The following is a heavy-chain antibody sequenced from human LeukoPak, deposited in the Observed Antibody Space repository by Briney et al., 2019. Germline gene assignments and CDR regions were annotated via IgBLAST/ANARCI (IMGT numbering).Heavy chain of an antibody. CDR3: VSDDGDV. CDR2: INEDASGK. J-gene: IGHJ6*04. CDR1: GFTFSNYW. V-gene: IGHV3-7*01. Sequence: GGSLRLSCVFSGFTFSNYWMKWVRQAPGKGLEWVASINEDASGKYSMVSVTERVTISRDNAQSSLDLQINSLTVEDTAIYYCVSDDGDVWGKGTTVTVSS.